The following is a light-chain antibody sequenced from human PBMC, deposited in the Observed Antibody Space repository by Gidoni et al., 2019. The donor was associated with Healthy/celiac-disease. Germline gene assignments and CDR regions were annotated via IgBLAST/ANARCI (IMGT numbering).Light chain of an antibody. CDR3: HQSYSTPLT. V-gene: IGKV1-39*01. Sequence: DIQMTQSPSSLSASVGDRVTITCRASQSISSYLNWYQQKPGKAPKLLIYAASSLQSGVPSRFSGSRPGTDFTLTISSLQPEDFATYSCHQSYSTPLTFGGGTKVEIK. J-gene: IGKJ4*01. CDR2: AAS. CDR1: QSISSY.